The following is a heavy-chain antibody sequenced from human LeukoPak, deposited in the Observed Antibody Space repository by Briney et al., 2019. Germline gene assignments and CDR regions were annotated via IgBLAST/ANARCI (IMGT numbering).Heavy chain of an antibody. CDR3: AKVNLSGGSGSYFDY. CDR2: ISGSGGST. CDR1: GFTFSSYA. J-gene: IGHJ4*02. Sequence: GGSLRLSCAASGFTFSSYAMSWVRQAPGKGLEWVSAISGSGGSTCYADSVKGRFTISRDNSKNTLYLQMNSLRAEDTAVYYCAKVNLSGGSGSYFDYWGQGTLVTVSS. D-gene: IGHD3-10*01. V-gene: IGHV3-23*01.